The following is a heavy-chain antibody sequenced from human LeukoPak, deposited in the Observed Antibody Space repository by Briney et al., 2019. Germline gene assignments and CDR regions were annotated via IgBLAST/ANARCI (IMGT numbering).Heavy chain of an antibody. J-gene: IGHJ4*02. D-gene: IGHD3-22*01. CDR2: IYHSGST. CDR3: ASPPYYYDSSGYYLQDY. CDR1: GYSISSGYY. V-gene: IGHV4-38-2*02. Sequence: SETLSLTCTVSGYSISSGYYWGWIRQPPGKGLEWIGSIYHSGSTYYNPSLKSRVTISVDTSKNQFSLKLSSVTAADTAVYYCASPPYYYDSSGYYLQDYWGQGTLVTVSS.